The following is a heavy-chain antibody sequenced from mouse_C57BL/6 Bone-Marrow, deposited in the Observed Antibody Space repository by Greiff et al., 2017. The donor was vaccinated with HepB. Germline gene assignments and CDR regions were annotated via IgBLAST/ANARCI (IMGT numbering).Heavy chain of an antibody. V-gene: IGHV5-4*01. CDR3: ARGGISNYVRFAY. CDR2: ISDGGSYT. CDR1: GFTFSSYA. Sequence: EVHLVESGGGLVKPGGSLKLSCAASGFTFSSYAMSWVRQTPEKRLEWVATISDGGSYTYYPDNVKGRFTISRDNAKNNLYLQMSHLKSEDTAMYYCARGGISNYVRFAYWGQGTLVTVSA. J-gene: IGHJ3*01. D-gene: IGHD2-5*01.